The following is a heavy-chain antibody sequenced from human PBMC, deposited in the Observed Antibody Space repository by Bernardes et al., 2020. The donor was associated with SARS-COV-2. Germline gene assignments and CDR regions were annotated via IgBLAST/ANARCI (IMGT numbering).Heavy chain of an antibody. CDR1: GGSFSGYY. V-gene: IGHV4-34*01. J-gene: IGHJ6*04. CDR3: AGIRIRLGGV. D-gene: IGHD3-3*02. CDR2: INHSGST. Sequence: SETLSLTCAVYGGSFSGYYWSWIRQPPGKGLEWIGEINHSGSTNYNPSLKSRVTISVDTSKNQFSLKLSSVTAADTAVYYCAGIRIRLGGVWGKGTTVTVSS.